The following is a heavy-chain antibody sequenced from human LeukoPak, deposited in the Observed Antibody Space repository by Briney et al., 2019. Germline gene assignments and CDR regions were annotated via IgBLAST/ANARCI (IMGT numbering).Heavy chain of an antibody. Sequence: PGGSLRLSCAASGFTFTGHEMNWVRQAPGKGLEWLSCISGSGSPSYYADSVKGRFTISRDNAKNSLYLQMNSLRADDTAIYYCTKDPNGDYIGAFDPWGQGTLVTVSS. CDR3: TKDPNGDYIGAFDP. D-gene: IGHD4-17*01. CDR2: ISGSGSPS. V-gene: IGHV3-48*03. J-gene: IGHJ5*02. CDR1: GFTFTGHE.